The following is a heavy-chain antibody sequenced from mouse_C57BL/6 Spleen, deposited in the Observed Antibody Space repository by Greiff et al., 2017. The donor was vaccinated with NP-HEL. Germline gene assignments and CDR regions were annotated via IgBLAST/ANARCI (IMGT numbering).Heavy chain of an antibody. CDR2: INPNYGTT. D-gene: IGHD1-1*01. V-gene: IGHV1-39*01. Sequence: LQESGPELVKPGASVKISCKASGYSFTDYNMNWVKQSNGKSLEWIGVINPNYGTTSYNQKFKGKATLTVDQSSSTAYMQLNSLTSEDSAVYYCARSATVVAKGYFDYWGQGTTLTVSS. CDR3: ARSATVVAKGYFDY. CDR1: GYSFTDYN. J-gene: IGHJ2*01.